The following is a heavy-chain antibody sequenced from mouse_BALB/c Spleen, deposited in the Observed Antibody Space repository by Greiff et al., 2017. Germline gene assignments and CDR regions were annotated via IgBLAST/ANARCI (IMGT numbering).Heavy chain of an antibody. CDR1: GFSLTSYD. CDR2: IWTGGGT. D-gene: IGHD1-1*01. CDR3: VRERDYYGSSPYFDV. V-gene: IGHV2-9-2*01. Sequence: QVHVKQSGPGLVAPSQSLSITCTVSGFSLTSYDISWIRQPPGKGLEWLGVIWTGGGTNYNSAFMSRLSISKDNSKSQVFLKMNSLQTDDTAIYYCVRERDYYGSSPYFDVWGAGTTVTVSS. J-gene: IGHJ1*01.